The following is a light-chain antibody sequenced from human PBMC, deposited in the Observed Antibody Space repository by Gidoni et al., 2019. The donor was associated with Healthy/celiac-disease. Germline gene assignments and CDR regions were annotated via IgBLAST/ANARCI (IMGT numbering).Light chain of an antibody. V-gene: IGLV3-1*01. CDR3: QAWDSSTVRV. CDR2: QDS. CDR1: KLGDKY. Sequence: SYELTQPPSVSVSPGQTASITCSGDKLGDKYACWYQQKPGQSPVLVIYQDSKRPSGIPERFSGSNSGNTATLTISGTQAMDEADYYCQAWDSSTVRVFSGGTKLTVL. J-gene: IGLJ2*01.